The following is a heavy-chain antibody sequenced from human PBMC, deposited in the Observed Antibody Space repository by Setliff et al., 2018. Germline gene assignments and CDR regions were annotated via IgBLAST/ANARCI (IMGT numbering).Heavy chain of an antibody. V-gene: IGHV4-59*12. J-gene: IGHJ1*01. Sequence: SETLSLTCTVSGGPFSGASIWSWIRQPPGKGLEFIGYVYHSGTTNYDPSLKSRVTMSVDASKNQISLKLMSVTAADTAVYYCASRNSDGGPEYFQHWGQGALVTVSS. CDR1: GGPFSGAS. CDR2: VYHSGTT. CDR3: ASRNSDGGPEYFQH. D-gene: IGHD1-26*01.